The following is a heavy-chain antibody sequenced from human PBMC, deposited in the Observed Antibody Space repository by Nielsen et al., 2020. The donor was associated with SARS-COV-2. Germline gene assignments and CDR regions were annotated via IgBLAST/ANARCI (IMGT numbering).Heavy chain of an antibody. D-gene: IGHD1-26*01. V-gene: IGHV3-7*01. Sequence: GGSLRLSCAASGFTFSSYWMSWVRQAPGKGLEWVANIKQDGSEKYYADSVKGRFTISRDNSKNTLYLQMNSLRAEDTAVYYCARDLAVYSGSSDYFDYWGQGTLVTVSS. CDR3: ARDLAVYSGSSDYFDY. J-gene: IGHJ4*02. CDR1: GFTFSSYW. CDR2: IKQDGSEK.